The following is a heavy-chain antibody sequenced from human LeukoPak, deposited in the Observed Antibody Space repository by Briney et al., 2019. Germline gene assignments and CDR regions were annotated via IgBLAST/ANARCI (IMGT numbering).Heavy chain of an antibody. D-gene: IGHD5-18*01. J-gene: IGHJ4*02. V-gene: IGHV4-34*01. Sequence: SETLSLTCAVYGGSFSGYYWSWIRQPPGKGLEWIGEINHSGSTNYNPSLKSRVTISVDKSKNQFSLKLSSVTAADAAVYYCARGKGYSYGYRGYFDYWGQGTLVTVSS. CDR1: GGSFSGYY. CDR3: ARGKGYSYGYRGYFDY. CDR2: INHSGST.